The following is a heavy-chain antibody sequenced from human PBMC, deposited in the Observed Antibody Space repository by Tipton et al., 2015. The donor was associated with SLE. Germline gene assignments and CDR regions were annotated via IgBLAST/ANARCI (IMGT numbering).Heavy chain of an antibody. CDR2: IYYSGST. J-gene: IGHJ3*02. D-gene: IGHD3-9*01. V-gene: IGHV4-59*13. Sequence: TLSLTCTVSGGSINSYYWSWIRQPPGKGLEWIGYIYYSGSTNYNPSLKSRVTISVDTSKDQFSLKLSSVTTADTAVYYCARDSPGDFDWFDALDIWGQGTMVTVSS. CDR1: GGSINSYY. CDR3: ARDSPGDFDWFDALDI.